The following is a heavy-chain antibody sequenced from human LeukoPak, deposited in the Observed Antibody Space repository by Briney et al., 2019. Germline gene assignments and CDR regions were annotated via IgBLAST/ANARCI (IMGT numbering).Heavy chain of an antibody. CDR3: ARSGSGYCSGGSCYHRPEYFQH. V-gene: IGHV3-48*03. D-gene: IGHD2-15*01. CDR2: ISSSGSTI. J-gene: IGHJ1*01. CDR1: GFTFSSYE. Sequence: PGGSLRLSCAASGFTFSSYEMNWVRQAPGKGLEWVSYISSSGSTIYYADFVKGRFTISRDNAKNSLYLQMNSLRAEDTAVYYCARSGSGYCSGGSCYHRPEYFQHWGQGTLVTVSS.